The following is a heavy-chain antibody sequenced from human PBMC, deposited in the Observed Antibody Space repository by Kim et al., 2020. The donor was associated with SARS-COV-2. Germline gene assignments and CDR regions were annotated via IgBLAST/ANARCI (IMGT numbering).Heavy chain of an antibody. V-gene: IGHV3-48*03. CDR3: AREGVVVPAAMNYGMDV. J-gene: IGHJ6*02. Sequence: VKCRFTISRDNAKNSLYLQMNSLRAEDTAVYYCAREGVVVPAAMNYGMDVWGQGTTVTVSS. D-gene: IGHD2-2*01.